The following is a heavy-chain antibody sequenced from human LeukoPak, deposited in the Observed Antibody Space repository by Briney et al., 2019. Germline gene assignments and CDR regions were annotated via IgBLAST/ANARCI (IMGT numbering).Heavy chain of an antibody. V-gene: IGHV4-4*07. D-gene: IGHD3-10*01. J-gene: IGHJ3*02. Sequence: SETLSLPCPVAGGSISGYYWRWTRPPAGKGWEWIGRIYTSGSTNYNPSLESRVTLSVDTSKNQFSLTLTSVTAADTAVYYCAGRRGDPYYYDSGTGTDAFDIWGQGTMVTVSS. CDR3: AGRRGDPYYYDSGTGTDAFDI. CDR2: IYTSGST. CDR1: GGSISGYY.